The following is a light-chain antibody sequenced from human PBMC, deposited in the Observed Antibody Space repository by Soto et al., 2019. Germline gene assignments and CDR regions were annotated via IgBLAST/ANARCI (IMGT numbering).Light chain of an antibody. Sequence: DIVMTQPSLSPAVTLGQPASISCRSSQSLVHTDGNTYLSWLQQGPGQSPRPLIYKVSNRFSGVPDRFTGSGAGTEFTLKISRVEAEDVGTYYCMQNTHFPLTFGGGTKVDIK. CDR1: QSLVHTDGNTY. J-gene: IGKJ4*01. CDR3: MQNTHFPLT. CDR2: KVS. V-gene: IGKV2-24*01.